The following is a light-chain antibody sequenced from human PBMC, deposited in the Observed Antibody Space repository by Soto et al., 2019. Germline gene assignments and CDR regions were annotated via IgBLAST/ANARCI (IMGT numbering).Light chain of an antibody. J-gene: IGKJ3*01. CDR3: QQYGSSLLFT. V-gene: IGKV3-20*01. Sequence: EIVLPQSPGTLSLSPGERATLSCRASQSVSSSYLAWYQQKPGQAPRLLIYGASSRATGIPDRFSGSGSGTDFTLTISRLEPEDFAVYYCQQYGSSLLFTFGPGTKVD. CDR1: QSVSSSY. CDR2: GAS.